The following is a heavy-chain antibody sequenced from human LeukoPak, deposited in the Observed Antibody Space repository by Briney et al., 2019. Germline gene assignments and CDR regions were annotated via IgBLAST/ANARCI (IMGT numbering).Heavy chain of an antibody. CDR2: IKSKTDGGTT. CDR3: TTDGSSWPDYYYYGMDV. CDR1: GFTFINAW. J-gene: IGHJ6*02. D-gene: IGHD6-13*01. Sequence: GGSLRLSCAAYGFTFINAWMSWVRAAPGKGLECVGRIKSKTDGGTTDYAAPVKGRFTISRDDSKNTLYLQMNSLKTEDTAVYYCTTDGSSWPDYYYYGMDVWGQGTTVTVSS. V-gene: IGHV3-15*01.